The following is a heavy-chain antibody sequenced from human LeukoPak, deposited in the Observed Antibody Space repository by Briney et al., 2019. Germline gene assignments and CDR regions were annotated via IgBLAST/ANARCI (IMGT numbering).Heavy chain of an antibody. Sequence: GGSLRLSCAASGFTFSSYWMSWVRQAPGKGLEWVANIKQDGSEKYYVDSVKGRFTISRDNAKNSLYLQMNSLRAEDTAVYYCARGGGSYVGYYYYMDVWGKGTTVTVSS. J-gene: IGHJ6*03. D-gene: IGHD1-26*01. CDR1: GFTFSSYW. V-gene: IGHV3-7*04. CDR2: IKQDGSEK. CDR3: ARGGGSYVGYYYYMDV.